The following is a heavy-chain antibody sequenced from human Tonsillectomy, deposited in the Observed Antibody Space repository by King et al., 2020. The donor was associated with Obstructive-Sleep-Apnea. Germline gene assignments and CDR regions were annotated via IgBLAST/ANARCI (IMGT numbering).Heavy chain of an antibody. Sequence: VQLVESGGGLVQPGGSLRLSCAASGFTFSSYAMSWVRQAPGKGLEWVSAISGSGGSTYYADSVKGRFTISRDNCKNTLYLQMNSLRAEDTAVYYCAKGGSMVRGVIRDFDYWGQGTLVTVSS. V-gene: IGHV3-23*04. CDR3: AKGGSMVRGVIRDFDY. D-gene: IGHD3-10*01. J-gene: IGHJ4*02. CDR1: GFTFSSYA. CDR2: ISGSGGST.